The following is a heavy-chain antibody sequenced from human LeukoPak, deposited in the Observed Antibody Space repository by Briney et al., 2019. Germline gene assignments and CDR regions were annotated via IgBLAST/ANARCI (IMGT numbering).Heavy chain of an antibody. CDR2: IKSDGST. Sequence: GGSLRLSCVGSGFTFSNYWMNWVRQAPGKGLVWVSRIKSDGSTNYADSVKGRFTISRDNAKNTLSLQMNSLRAEDTGVYYCARAPSEIGGYYPEYFRHWGQGTLVTVSS. V-gene: IGHV3-74*01. J-gene: IGHJ1*01. CDR3: ARAPSEIGGYYPEYFRH. D-gene: IGHD3-22*01. CDR1: GFTFSNYW.